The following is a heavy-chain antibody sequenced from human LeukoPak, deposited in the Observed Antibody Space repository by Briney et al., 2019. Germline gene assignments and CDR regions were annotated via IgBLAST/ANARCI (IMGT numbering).Heavy chain of an antibody. D-gene: IGHD3-3*01. V-gene: IGHV4-59*08. J-gene: IGHJ4*02. CDR1: GDSIDSYY. CDR2: IYYRGTT. CDR3: TRRADFWSDPYTSNHFDH. Sequence: NPSETLSLTCTVSGDSIDSYYWSWIRQPPGKGLEWIGYIYYRGTTSYNPFLKSRVTISVDTSKNQFSLKLRSVTAADTAVYYCTRRADFWSDPYTSNHFDHWGQGALVTVS.